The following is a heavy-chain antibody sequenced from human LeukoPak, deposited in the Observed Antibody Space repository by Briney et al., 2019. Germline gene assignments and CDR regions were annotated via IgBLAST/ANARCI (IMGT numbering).Heavy chain of an antibody. V-gene: IGHV3-30*05. CDR1: GFTFNNYG. D-gene: IGHD6-13*01. Sequence: PPGSLRLSCAASGFTFNNYGMHYVRQAPGKGLEWVAVISDDGRNKNYADSVKGRFTISRDSSNNTLYLQMNSLRAEDTGVYFCAKDRETTASGTFDFRGQGTLVTVSS. CDR2: ISDDGRNK. CDR3: AKDRETTASGTFDF. J-gene: IGHJ4*02.